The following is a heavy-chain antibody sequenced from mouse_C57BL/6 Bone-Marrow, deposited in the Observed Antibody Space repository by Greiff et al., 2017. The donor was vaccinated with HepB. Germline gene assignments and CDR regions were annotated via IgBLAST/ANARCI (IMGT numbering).Heavy chain of an antibody. CDR3: TTSDGYSPFAY. CDR2: IDPENGDT. Sequence: VQLQQSGAELVRPGASVKLSCTASGFNIKDDYMHWVKQRPEQGLEWIGWIDPENGDTEYASKFQGKATITADTSSNTAYLQLSRLTSEDTAVYYCTTSDGYSPFAYWGQGTLVTVSA. CDR1: GFNIKDDY. J-gene: IGHJ3*01. V-gene: IGHV14-4*01. D-gene: IGHD2-3*01.